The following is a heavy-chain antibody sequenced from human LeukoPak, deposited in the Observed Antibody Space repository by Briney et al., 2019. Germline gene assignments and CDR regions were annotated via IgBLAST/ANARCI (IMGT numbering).Heavy chain of an antibody. CDR3: ARGAPYYDTSGYYWLIAY. CDR2: ISAYNGNT. V-gene: IGHV1-18*01. J-gene: IGHJ4*02. D-gene: IGHD3-22*01. Sequence: ASVKVSCKASGYTFTSYGIRWVRQPPGQGREGMGWISAYNGNTIYAQNLQDRGTMTTDTYTNTAYIELRNLRSDDDTVYYCARGAPYYDTSGYYWLIAYSGQGNPVTASP. CDR1: GYTFTSYG.